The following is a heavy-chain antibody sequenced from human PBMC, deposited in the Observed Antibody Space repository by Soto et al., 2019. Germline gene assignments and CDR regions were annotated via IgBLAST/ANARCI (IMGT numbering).Heavy chain of an antibody. CDR3: ARVGCTNGVCYEYFDY. CDR2: ISGSGGST. CDR1: GFTFSSYA. Sequence: PGGSLRLSCAASGFTFSSYAMSWVRQAPGKGLEWVSAISGSGGSTYYADSVKGRFTISRDNSKNTLYLQMNSLRAEDTAVYYCARVGCTNGVCYEYFDYWGQGTLVTVSS. V-gene: IGHV3-23*01. D-gene: IGHD2-8*01. J-gene: IGHJ4*02.